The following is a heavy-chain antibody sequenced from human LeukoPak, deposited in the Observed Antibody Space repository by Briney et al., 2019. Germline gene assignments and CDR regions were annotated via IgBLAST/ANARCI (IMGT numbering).Heavy chain of an antibody. D-gene: IGHD4-11*01. CDR1: GGSISSYY. V-gene: IGHV4-4*09. CDR2: IYTSVST. J-gene: IGHJ3*02. CDR3: ARNDYSSAFDI. Sequence: SETLSLTCTVSGGSISSYYWSWLRQPPGRGLEWIGYIYTSVSTNYNPSLKSRVTISVETSKKKFSLKLSSVSAADTAVYYCARNDYSSAFDIWGQGTMVTVSS.